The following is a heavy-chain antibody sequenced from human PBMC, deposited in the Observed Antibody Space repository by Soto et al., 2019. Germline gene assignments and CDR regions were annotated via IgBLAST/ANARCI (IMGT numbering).Heavy chain of an antibody. CDR1: GDTFGSYT. V-gene: IGHV1-69*08. CDR3: AGDRGAVGFFDA. Sequence: QVQLVQSGAEMRKPGSSVKVSCKASGDTFGSYTLSWLRRAPGLGLEWMARILPAHGITNYAQKFQDKVTITADMSTQTTYLELPSLNSDDPAVFFCAGDRGAVGFFDAWGQGTLVTVSS. CDR2: ILPAHGIT. J-gene: IGHJ4*02. D-gene: IGHD3-9*01.